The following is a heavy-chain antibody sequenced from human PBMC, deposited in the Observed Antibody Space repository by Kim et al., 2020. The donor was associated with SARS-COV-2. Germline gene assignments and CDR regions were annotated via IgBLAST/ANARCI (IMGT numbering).Heavy chain of an antibody. Sequence: YAAPWKGRYTISRDDSKNTLYLQMNSLKTEDTAVYYCTTELLWFGEKDYWGQGTLVTVSS. J-gene: IGHJ4*02. D-gene: IGHD3-10*01. CDR3: TTELLWFGEKDY. V-gene: IGHV3-15*01.